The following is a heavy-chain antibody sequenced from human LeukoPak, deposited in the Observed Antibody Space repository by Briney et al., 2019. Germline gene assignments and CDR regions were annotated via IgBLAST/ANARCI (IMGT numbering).Heavy chain of an antibody. CDR2: ISRSSDYI. CDR3: AREWL. V-gene: IGHV3-21*01. D-gene: IGHD5-24*01. Sequence: PGGSLRLSCAASGFSFSSYNMNRVRQAPGKGLEWVSSISRSSDYIYYADSVKGRFTISRDNTKNSLYLQMISLRADDTAVYYCAREWLGGQGTLVTVSS. CDR1: GFSFSSYN. J-gene: IGHJ1*01.